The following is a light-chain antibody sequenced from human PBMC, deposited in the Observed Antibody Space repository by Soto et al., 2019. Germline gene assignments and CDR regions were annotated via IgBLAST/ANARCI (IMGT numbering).Light chain of an antibody. Sequence: QSVLTQPVSLSGSPGQSITISCTGTSSDVGYYNYVSWYQQHPGKAPKVIIYEVSNRPSGVSYRFSGSKSGNTASLTISGLQAEDEADYYCSSYISVSSPVVFGGGTQLTVL. V-gene: IGLV2-14*01. J-gene: IGLJ2*01. CDR1: SSDVGYYNY. CDR3: SSYISVSSPVV. CDR2: EVS.